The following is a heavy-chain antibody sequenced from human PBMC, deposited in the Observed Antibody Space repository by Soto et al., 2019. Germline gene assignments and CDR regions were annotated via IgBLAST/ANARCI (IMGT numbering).Heavy chain of an antibody. CDR1: GYSFTSYW. V-gene: IGHV5-51*01. Sequence: PGESLKISCKGSGYSFTSYWIGWVRQMPGKGLEWMGIIYPGDSDTRYSPSFQGQVTISADKSISTAYLQWSSLKASDTAMYYCGSRPPRGLRRRAVAFDLWGQGIM. CDR3: GSRPPRGLRRRAVAFDL. J-gene: IGHJ3*01. CDR2: IYPGDSDT.